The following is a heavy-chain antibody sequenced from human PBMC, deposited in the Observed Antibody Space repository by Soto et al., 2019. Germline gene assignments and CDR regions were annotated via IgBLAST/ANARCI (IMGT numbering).Heavy chain of an antibody. Sequence: EVQLVESGGGLVQPGGSLRLSCAASGFTFSSYSMNWVRQAPGKGLEWVSYISSSSSTIYYADSVKVRFTISRDNAKNPLYLQMNSLRAEDTAVYYCARDVGNSDNSGYAGDYWGQGTLVTVSS. J-gene: IGHJ4*02. V-gene: IGHV3-48*01. D-gene: IGHD3-22*01. CDR2: ISSSSSTI. CDR1: GFTFSSYS. CDR3: ARDVGNSDNSGYAGDY.